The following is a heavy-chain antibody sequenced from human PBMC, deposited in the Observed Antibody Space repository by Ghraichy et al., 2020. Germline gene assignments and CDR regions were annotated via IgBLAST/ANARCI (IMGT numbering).Heavy chain of an antibody. CDR3: AKGGGGDNYWYFDL. V-gene: IGHV3-9*01. J-gene: IGHJ2*01. CDR2: ISWNSGSI. D-gene: IGHD3-16*01. Sequence: GGSLRLSCAASGFTFDDYAMHWVRQAPGKGLEWVSGISWNSGSIGYADSVKGRFTISRDNAKNSLYLQMNSLRAEDTALYYCAKGGGGDNYWYFDLWGRGTRVTVSS. CDR1: GFTFDDYA.